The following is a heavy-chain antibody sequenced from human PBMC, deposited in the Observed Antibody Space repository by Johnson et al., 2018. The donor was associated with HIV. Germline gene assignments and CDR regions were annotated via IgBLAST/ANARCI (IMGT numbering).Heavy chain of an antibody. D-gene: IGHD3-9*01. CDR1: GFTFSSYW. Sequence: VQLVESGGGVVQPGRSLRLSCAASGFTFSSYWMHWVRQAPGKGLVWVSRINSDGSSTSYADSVKGRFTISRDNAKNTLYLQMNSLRAEDTAVYYCTTPGYDTEDAFDIWGQGTMVTVSS. J-gene: IGHJ3*02. V-gene: IGHV3-74*02. CDR3: TTPGYDTEDAFDI. CDR2: INSDGSST.